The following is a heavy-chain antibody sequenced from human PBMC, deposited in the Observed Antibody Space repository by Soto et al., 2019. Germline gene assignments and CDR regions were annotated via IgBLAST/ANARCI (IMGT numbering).Heavy chain of an antibody. Sequence: SQTLSLTCTVSGGSICSYYWSWIWQPPGKGLEWIEYIYYSGSTNYNPSLKMLVTISVDTSKTQFSLKLSSVTAADTAVYYCARAFYGDYASGSGNNWFDPWGQGTLVTVSS. J-gene: IGHJ5*02. CDR1: GGSICSYY. CDR2: IYYSGST. D-gene: IGHD4-17*01. CDR3: ARAFYGDYASGSGNNWFDP. V-gene: IGHV4-59*01.